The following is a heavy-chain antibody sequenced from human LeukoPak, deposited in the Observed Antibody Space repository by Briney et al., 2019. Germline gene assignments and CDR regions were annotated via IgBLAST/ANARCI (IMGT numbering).Heavy chain of an antibody. V-gene: IGHV5-51*01. CDR1: GYSFTSYW. CDR2: IYPGDSDT. J-gene: IGHJ3*02. D-gene: IGHD6-13*01. CDR3: ARQRGYSSSWYFAFDI. Sequence: GESLKISCKGSGYSFTSYWIGWVRRMPGKGLEWMGIIYPGDSDTRYSPSFQGQVTITADKSISTAYLQWSSLKASDTAMYYCARQRGYSSSWYFAFDIWGQGTMVTVSS.